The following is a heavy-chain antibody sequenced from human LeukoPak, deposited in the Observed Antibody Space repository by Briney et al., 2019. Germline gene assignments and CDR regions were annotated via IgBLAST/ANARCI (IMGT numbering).Heavy chain of an antibody. J-gene: IGHJ4*02. CDR1: GFAFSSYA. CDR2: IDGGGGRT. CDR3: AKDFYDSSGSRYDY. Sequence: GGSLRLSCTASGFAFSSYAMSWVRQAPGVGLEWVSAIDGGGGRTWHADSVRGRFTISRDNSKNSLFMQMNSLRAEDTAVYYCAKDFYDSSGSRYDYWGQGTLVTVSS. V-gene: IGHV3-23*01. D-gene: IGHD3-22*01.